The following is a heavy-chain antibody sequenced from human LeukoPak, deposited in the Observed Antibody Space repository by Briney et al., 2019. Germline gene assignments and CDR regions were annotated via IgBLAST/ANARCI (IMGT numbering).Heavy chain of an antibody. CDR1: GFTFSTFA. Sequence: GGSLRLSCAASGFTFSTFAMHWVRQAPGKGLEWVALISNDGSNKYFADSVRGRFSISRDNSKNTLYLQMNSLRAEDTAVYYCARESSGSYCSFDYWGQGTLVTVSS. CDR2: ISNDGSNK. D-gene: IGHD1-26*01. J-gene: IGHJ5*01. CDR3: ARESSGSYCSFDY. V-gene: IGHV3-30*14.